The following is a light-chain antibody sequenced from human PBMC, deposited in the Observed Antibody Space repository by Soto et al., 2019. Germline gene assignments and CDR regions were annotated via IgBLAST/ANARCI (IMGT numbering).Light chain of an antibody. CDR2: VTS. V-gene: IGKV1-39*01. J-gene: IGKJ4*01. CDR1: QTVIRY. CDR3: QRGSSTAS. Sequence: DLQMPQSPSSLYASVGDRVTITCRACQTVIRYVNWYQQTPGKAPKLLIYVTSSLESGVRSRFSGSRSATDVSLTLTSLQPEDFATYYCQRGSSTASVGGGTKVEIK.